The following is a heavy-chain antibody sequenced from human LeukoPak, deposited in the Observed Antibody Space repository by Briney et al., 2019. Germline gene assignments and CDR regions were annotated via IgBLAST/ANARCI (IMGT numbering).Heavy chain of an antibody. CDR2: IYSGAGGST. Sequence: PGGSLRLSCAASGFTVSSNYINWVRQAPGKGLEGVSVIYSGAGGSTYYADSVKGRFTISRDNSKNTLYLQMNSLRAEDTAVYYCAKDPDIVVVVAATGFDYWGQGTLVTVSS. J-gene: IGHJ4*02. CDR3: AKDPDIVVVVAATGFDY. CDR1: GFTVSSNY. V-gene: IGHV3-66*01. D-gene: IGHD2-15*01.